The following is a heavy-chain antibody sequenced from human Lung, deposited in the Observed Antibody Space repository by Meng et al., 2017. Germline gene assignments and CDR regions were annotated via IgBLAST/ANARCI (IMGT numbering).Heavy chain of an antibody. V-gene: IGHV1-18*01. CDR3: ARDRQWLFDY. Sequence: QVHLVQSGLEVKKPGASVKDSCKASGYTFTTYGISWLRQAPGQGLEWMGWIDPGNGNRDFAEKFQDRLTMSNDTSSSTVYMELTRLTSDDTAVYYCARDRQWLFDYWGQGALVTVSS. CDR1: GYTFTTYG. J-gene: IGHJ4*02. D-gene: IGHD6-19*01. CDR2: IDPGNGNR.